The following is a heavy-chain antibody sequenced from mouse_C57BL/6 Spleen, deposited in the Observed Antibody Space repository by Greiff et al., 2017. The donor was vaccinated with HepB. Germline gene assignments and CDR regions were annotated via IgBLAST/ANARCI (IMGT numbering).Heavy chain of an antibody. CDR3: TRDNYGSSFDY. D-gene: IGHD1-1*01. CDR1: GFTFSSYA. J-gene: IGHJ2*01. V-gene: IGHV5-9-1*02. Sequence: EVMLVESGEGLVKPGGSLKLSCAASGFTFSSYAMSWVRQTPEKRLEWVAYISSGGDYIYYADTVTGRFTISRDNARNTLYLQMSSLKSEDTAMYYCTRDNYGSSFDYWGQGTTLTVSS. CDR2: ISSGGDYI.